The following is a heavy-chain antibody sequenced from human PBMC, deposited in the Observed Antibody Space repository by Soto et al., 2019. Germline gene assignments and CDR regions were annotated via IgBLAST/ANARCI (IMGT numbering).Heavy chain of an antibody. V-gene: IGHV3-30-3*01. CDR1: GFTFSSYA. Sequence: PGGSLRLSCAASGFTFSSYAMHWVRQAPGKGLEWVAVISYDGSNKYYADSVKGRFTISRDNSKNTLYLQMNSLRAEDTAVYYCARELGTSPGSSSSHYYYYGMDVWGQGTTVTVSS. D-gene: IGHD6-6*01. CDR2: ISYDGSNK. CDR3: ARELGTSPGSSSSHYYYYGMDV. J-gene: IGHJ6*02.